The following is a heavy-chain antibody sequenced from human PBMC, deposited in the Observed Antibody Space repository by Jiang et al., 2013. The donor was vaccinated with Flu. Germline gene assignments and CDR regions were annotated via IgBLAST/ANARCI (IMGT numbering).Heavy chain of an antibody. V-gene: IGHV4-39*01. J-gene: IGHJ4*02. CDR1: GGSIATGDFY. D-gene: IGHD6-13*01. CDR3: VRQGAAAGLFFDY. CDR2: VYYGDGTD. Sequence: TLSLTCTVSGGSIATGDFYWGWIRQTQGRGLEWIASVYYGDGTDFYKSSLKSRLTISVASSKNQFSLKLSSVTAADTALYYSVRQGAAAGLFFDYWGQGTLVTVSS.